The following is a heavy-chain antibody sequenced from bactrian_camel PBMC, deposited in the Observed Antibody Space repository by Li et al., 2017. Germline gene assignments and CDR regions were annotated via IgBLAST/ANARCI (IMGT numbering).Heavy chain of an antibody. V-gene: IGHV3S26*01. D-gene: IGHD3*01. CDR3: AASGGQLGRWCYEFPVNWVSWLYN. CDR1: GNTLTANC. J-gene: IGHJ4*01. CDR2: IDSDSNTT. Sequence: HVQLVESGGGAVQAGGSLRLSCALSGNTLTANCMGWFRQAPGKGREGVAAIDSDSNTTVYADSVKGRFTISKDNAKDTLYLHMNNLKPEDTAMYHCAASGGQLGRWCYEFPVNWVSWLYNWGQGTQVTVS.